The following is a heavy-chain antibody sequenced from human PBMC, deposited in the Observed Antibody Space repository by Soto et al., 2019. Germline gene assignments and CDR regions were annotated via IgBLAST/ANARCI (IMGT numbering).Heavy chain of an antibody. CDR1: GGSVSSGSYY. V-gene: IGHV4-61*01. CDR3: ARTAGGILTGPIAWFDR. Sequence: QVQLQESGPGLVKPSETLSLACTVSGGSVSSGSYYWSWIRQPPGKGLEWIGYIYYSGTTNYNPSLKSRVTISLDTSKRQCTLRQSSVTAEDTAVYYCARTAGGILTGPIAWFDRWGQGTLVTVSS. CDR2: IYYSGTT. J-gene: IGHJ5*02. D-gene: IGHD3-9*01.